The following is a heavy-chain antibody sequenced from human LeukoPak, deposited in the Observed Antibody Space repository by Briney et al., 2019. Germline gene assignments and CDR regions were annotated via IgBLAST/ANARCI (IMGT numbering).Heavy chain of an antibody. CDR1: RFTFTNYA. D-gene: IGHD3-10*01. Sequence: GGSLRLFCAASRFTFTNYAMTWVRQAPGKGLGWVSSMSNSGDKTYYAESVKGRFTISRDNSKSTLYLQMNSVEAEDTAVYYCAKSRGSATYYRGNDYWGQGTLVTVSS. CDR2: MSNSGDKT. J-gene: IGHJ4*02. CDR3: AKSRGSATYYRGNDY. V-gene: IGHV3-23*01.